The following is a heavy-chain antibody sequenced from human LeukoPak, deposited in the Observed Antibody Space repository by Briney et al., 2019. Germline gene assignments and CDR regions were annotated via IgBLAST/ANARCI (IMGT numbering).Heavy chain of an antibody. D-gene: IGHD5-12*01. J-gene: IGHJ4*02. CDR3: AREGRRTYDDFDY. V-gene: IGHV3-11*04. CDR2: ISSSGSTR. CDR1: GFTFSDYY. Sequence: GGSLRLSCAASGFTFSDYYMSWIRQAPGKGLEWVSYISSSGSTRYYADSVQGRFTISRDNAKNSLYLQMSSLRAEDTAVYCCAREGRRTYDDFDYWGQGTLVTVSS.